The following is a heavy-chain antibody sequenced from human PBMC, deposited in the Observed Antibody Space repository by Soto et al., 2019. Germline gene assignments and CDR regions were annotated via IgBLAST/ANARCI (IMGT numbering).Heavy chain of an antibody. CDR3: ARFNGSGTNYYMDV. CDR1: GYMFTSYG. CDR2: ISVNNGNT. V-gene: IGHV1-18*01. J-gene: IGHJ6*03. Sequence: QVQLVQSGAELKKPGASAKVSCKASGYMFTSYGISWVRQAPGQGLEWMAWISVNNGNTNYAQKFQGLVTMTTDTSTNTAHMELRSLRYDDTAVYYCARFNGSGTNYYMDVWGKGTTVIVSS. D-gene: IGHD3-10*01.